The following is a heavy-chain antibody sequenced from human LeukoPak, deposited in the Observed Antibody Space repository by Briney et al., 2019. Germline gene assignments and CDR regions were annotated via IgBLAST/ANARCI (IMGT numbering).Heavy chain of an antibody. CDR1: GFTFSSYE. V-gene: IGHV3-23*01. D-gene: IGHD3-10*01. J-gene: IGHJ5*02. CDR2: ISGSGGST. CDR3: AKEGLLWFGELWSWFDP. Sequence: GGSLRLSCAASGFTFSSYEMNWVRQAPGKGLEWVSAISGSGGSTYYADSVKGRFTISRDNSKNTLYLQMNSLRAEDTAVYYCAKEGLLWFGELWSWFDPWGQGTLVTVSS.